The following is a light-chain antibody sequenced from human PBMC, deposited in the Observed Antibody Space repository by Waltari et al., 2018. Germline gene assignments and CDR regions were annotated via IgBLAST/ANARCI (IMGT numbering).Light chain of an antibody. CDR3: HQYFTTPWT. J-gene: IGKJ1*01. CDR2: WAS. CDR1: RSVFYSSNSKNY. V-gene: IGKV4-1*01. Sequence: DIVMTQSPDSLAVSLGERATINCKSSRSVFYSSNSKNYLAWYQQKPRQPPKLLIYWASTRESGVPDRFSGSGSGTDFTLTINNLQAEDVAVYYCHQYFTTPWTFGQGTKEEVK.